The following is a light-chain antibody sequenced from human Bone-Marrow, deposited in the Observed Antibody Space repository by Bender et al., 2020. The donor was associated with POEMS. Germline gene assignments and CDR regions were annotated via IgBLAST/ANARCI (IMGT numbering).Light chain of an antibody. Sequence: QSALTQPPSASGSRGQSVTISCTGTSSDVGGYNYVSWYQQHPGTAPKLMIYEVNKRPSGVPDRFSGSKSGNAASLTVSGLQAEDEAGYYCSSYAGGNTWVFGGGTKLTVL. CDR1: SSDVGGYNY. J-gene: IGLJ3*02. V-gene: IGLV2-8*01. CDR3: SSYAGGNTWV. CDR2: EVN.